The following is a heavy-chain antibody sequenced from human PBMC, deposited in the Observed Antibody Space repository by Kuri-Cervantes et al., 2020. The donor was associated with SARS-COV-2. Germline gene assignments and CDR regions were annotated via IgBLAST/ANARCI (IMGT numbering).Heavy chain of an antibody. CDR1: GGSVSSGSYY. J-gene: IGHJ4*02. CDR3: ARGTHYFDSTTYWSTGWV. V-gene: IGHV4-61*09. D-gene: IGHD3-22*01. Sequence: LRLSCSVSGGSVSSGSYYWNWIRQPAGKGLEWIGHIYSIGRTDYNPSLKTRVTISVDTSKSQFSLKLSSVTAADTAVYYCARGTHYFDSTTYWSTGWVWGQGTLVTVSS. CDR2: IYSIGRT.